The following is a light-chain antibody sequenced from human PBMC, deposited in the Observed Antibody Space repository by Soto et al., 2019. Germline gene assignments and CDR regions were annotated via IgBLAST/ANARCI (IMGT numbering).Light chain of an antibody. CDR3: SSYARSNNWV. CDR2: EVS. CDR1: SSDVGGYNY. V-gene: IGLV2-8*01. Sequence: QSALTQPPSASGSPGQSVTISCTGTSSDVGGYNYVSWYQQHPGKAPKLMIYEVSKRPSGVPDRFSGSKSDNTASLTVSGLQAEDEADYYCSSYARSNNWVFGGGTQLTVL. J-gene: IGLJ3*02.